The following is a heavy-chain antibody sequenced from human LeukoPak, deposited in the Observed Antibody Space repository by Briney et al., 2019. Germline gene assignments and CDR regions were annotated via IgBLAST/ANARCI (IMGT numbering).Heavy chain of an antibody. J-gene: IGHJ4*02. V-gene: IGHV3-30*03. CDR2: ISYDGSNK. D-gene: IGHD3-10*01. Sequence: GRSLRLSCAASGFTFSSYGIHWVRQAPGKGLEWVAVISYDGSNKYYADSVKGRFTISGDNSKNTLYLQMNSLRAEDTAVYYCATLYGSGGYSDYWGQGTLVTVSS. CDR3: ATLYGSGGYSDY. CDR1: GFTFSSYG.